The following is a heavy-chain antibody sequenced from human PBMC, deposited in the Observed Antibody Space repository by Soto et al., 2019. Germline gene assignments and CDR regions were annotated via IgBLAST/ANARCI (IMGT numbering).Heavy chain of an antibody. CDR1: GFTFSRYP. CDR3: AKGVGSYYFDY. J-gene: IGHJ4*02. D-gene: IGHD1-26*01. V-gene: IGHV3-30-3*01. CDR2: ITYDGNNK. Sequence: QVQLVESGGGVVQPGRSLRLSCAASGFTFSRYPMYWVRQAPGKGLEWVAVITYDGNNKYYADSVKGRFTISRDNAKNPLSLQMDNPGPEDTAVYYCAKGVGSYYFDYWGQGTLVTVSS.